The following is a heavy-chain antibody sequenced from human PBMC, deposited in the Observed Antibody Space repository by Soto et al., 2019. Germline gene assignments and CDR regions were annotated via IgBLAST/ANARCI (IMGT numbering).Heavy chain of an antibody. CDR2: ISYDGSNE. Sequence: QVQLVESGGGVVQPGRSLRLSCAASGFTFSSYAMHWVRQAPGKGLEWVAVISYDGSNEYYADSVKGRLTISKDNSKNTLYLQMNGLRADDTAVYNCARGSKSSTWPEYFQHWGQGTLLTVSS. V-gene: IGHV3-30-3*01. D-gene: IGHD6-13*01. J-gene: IGHJ1*01. CDR1: GFTFSSYA. CDR3: ARGSKSSTWPEYFQH.